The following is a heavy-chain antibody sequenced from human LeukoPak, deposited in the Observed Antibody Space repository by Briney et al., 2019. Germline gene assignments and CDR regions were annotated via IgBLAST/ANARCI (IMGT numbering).Heavy chain of an antibody. CDR1: GFAFDIYW. V-gene: IGHV3-7*01. J-gene: IGHJ6*03. D-gene: IGHD3-10*01. CDR3: ARGVRAYYYYYYMDV. CDR2: IKQDGSEK. Sequence: GGSLRLSCAASGFAFDIYWMTWVRQAPGKGLEWVANIKQDGSEKYYVDSVKGRFTISRDNAKNSLYLQMNSLRAEDTAVYYCARGVRAYYYYYYMDVWGKGTTVTVSS.